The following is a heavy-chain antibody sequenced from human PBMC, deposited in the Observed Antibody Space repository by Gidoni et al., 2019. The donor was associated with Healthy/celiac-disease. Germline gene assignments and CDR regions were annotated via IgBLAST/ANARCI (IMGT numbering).Heavy chain of an antibody. V-gene: IGHV1-46*01. D-gene: IGHD2-2*01. Sequence: QVQLVQSGAEVKKPGASVKVSCKASGYTFTSYYMHWVRQAPGQGLEWMGIINPSGGSTSYAQKFQGRVTMTRDTSTSTVYMELSSLRSEDTAVYYCARIRVDCSSTSCYADYYYGMDVWGQGTTVTVSS. CDR2: INPSGGST. J-gene: IGHJ6*02. CDR1: GYTFTSYY. CDR3: ARIRVDCSSTSCYADYYYGMDV.